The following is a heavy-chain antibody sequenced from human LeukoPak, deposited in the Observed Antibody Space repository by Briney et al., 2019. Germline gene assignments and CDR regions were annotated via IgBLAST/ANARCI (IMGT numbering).Heavy chain of an antibody. CDR2: IWSDGSRQ. V-gene: IGHV3-33*01. CDR3: AREHDYGDYDGMDV. CDR1: GFIFSSSA. Sequence: GGSLRLSCEASGFIFSSSAMHWVRQTPGTGLEWVAVIWSDGSRQYYVDSVKGRFTISRDNSKNTLYLQMDSLRAEDTAVYYCAREHDYGDYDGMDVWGQGTTVTVSS. D-gene: IGHD4-17*01. J-gene: IGHJ6*02.